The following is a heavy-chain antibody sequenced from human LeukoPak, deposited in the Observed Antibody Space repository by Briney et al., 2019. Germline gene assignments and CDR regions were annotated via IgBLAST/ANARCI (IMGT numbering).Heavy chain of an antibody. D-gene: IGHD3-22*01. Sequence: ASVKVSCKASGGTFSSYAISWVRQAPGQGLEWMGRIIPILGIANYAQKFQGRVTITADKSTSTAYMELSSLRSEDTAVYYCARNYDSSGYYYFWGQGTLVTVSS. CDR3: ARNYDSSGYYYF. CDR1: GGTFSSYA. CDR2: IIPILGIA. V-gene: IGHV1-69*04. J-gene: IGHJ4*02.